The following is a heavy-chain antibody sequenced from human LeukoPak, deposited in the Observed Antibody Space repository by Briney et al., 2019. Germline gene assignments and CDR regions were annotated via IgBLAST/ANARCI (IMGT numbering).Heavy chain of an antibody. V-gene: IGHV4-34*01. CDR3: ARSRRWLPLDY. J-gene: IGHJ4*02. CDR2: INHSGST. D-gene: IGHD5-24*01. Sequence: SETLSLTCAVYGGSFSGYYWSWIRQPPGKGLEWIGEINHSGSTNYNPSLKSRVTISVDTSKNQFSLKLSSVTAAGTAVYYCARSRRWLPLDYWGQGTLSPSPQ. CDR1: GGSFSGYY.